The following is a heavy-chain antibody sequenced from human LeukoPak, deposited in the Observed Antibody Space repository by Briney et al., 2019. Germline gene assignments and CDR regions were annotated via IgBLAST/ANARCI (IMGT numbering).Heavy chain of an antibody. CDR1: GYTFTGYY. Sequence: EASVKVSCKASGYTFTGYYMHWVRQAPGQGLEWMGWINPNSGGTNYAQKFQGRVTMTRDTSISTAYMELSRLRSDDTAVYYCTRGPVGSGSPKDYWGQGTLVTVSS. CDR3: TRGPVGSGSPKDY. D-gene: IGHD3-10*01. CDR2: INPNSGGT. J-gene: IGHJ4*02. V-gene: IGHV1-2*02.